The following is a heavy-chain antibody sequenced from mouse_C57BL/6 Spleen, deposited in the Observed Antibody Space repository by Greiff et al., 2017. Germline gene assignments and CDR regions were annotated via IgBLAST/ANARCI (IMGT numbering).Heavy chain of an antibody. CDR1: GFNIKDYY. CDR3: TTTTVVTPFAY. Sequence: VQLQQSGAELVRPGASVKLSCTASGFNIKDYYMHWVKQRPEQGLEWIGRIDPEDGDTEYASKFPGKATMTADTSSNTSFLQLSSLTSEDTAVYYCTTTTVVTPFAYWGQGTLVTVSA. CDR2: IDPEDGDT. D-gene: IGHD1-1*01. J-gene: IGHJ3*01. V-gene: IGHV14-1*01.